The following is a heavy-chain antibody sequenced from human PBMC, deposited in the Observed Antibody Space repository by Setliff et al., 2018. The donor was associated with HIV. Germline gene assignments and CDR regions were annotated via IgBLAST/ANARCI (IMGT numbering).Heavy chain of an antibody. CDR3: AREGRPYYDSGRNWFDP. CDR2: IIPIFGKT. V-gene: IGHV1-69*13. D-gene: IGHD3-10*01. Sequence: SVMVSCKASGGTFSNYGISWVRQAPGQGLEWMGGIIPIFGKTNYAQNFQGRVTITADESTSTAYMELNTLRSEDTAIYYCAREGRPYYDSGRNWFDPWGQGTLVTVSS. CDR1: GGTFSNYG. J-gene: IGHJ5*02.